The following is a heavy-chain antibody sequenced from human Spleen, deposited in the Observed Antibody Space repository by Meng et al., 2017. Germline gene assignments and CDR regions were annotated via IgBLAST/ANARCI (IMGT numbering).Heavy chain of an antibody. D-gene: IGHD6-19*01. Sequence: GESLKISCAASGFTFSSYAMHWVRQAPGKGLEWVAVISYDGSNKYYADSVKGRFTISRDNSKNTLYLQMNSLRAEDTAVYYCARGIRFGWYGVGAAYYFDHWGQGTLVTVSS. CDR2: ISYDGSNK. J-gene: IGHJ4*02. CDR3: ARGIRFGWYGVGAAYYFDH. CDR1: GFTFSSYA. V-gene: IGHV3-30*01.